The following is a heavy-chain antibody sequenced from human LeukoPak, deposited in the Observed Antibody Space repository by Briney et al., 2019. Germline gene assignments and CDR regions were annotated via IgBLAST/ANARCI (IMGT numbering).Heavy chain of an antibody. CDR2: IYYSGST. CDR1: GGSISSGGYY. V-gene: IGHV4-31*03. Sequence: SETLSLTCTVSGGSISSGGYYWSWIRQHPGKGLEWIGYIYYSGSTYYNPSLESRVTISVDTSKNQFSLKLSSVTAADTAVYYCARDVGYGVDYWGQGTLVTVSS. D-gene: IGHD4-17*01. J-gene: IGHJ4*02. CDR3: ARDVGYGVDY.